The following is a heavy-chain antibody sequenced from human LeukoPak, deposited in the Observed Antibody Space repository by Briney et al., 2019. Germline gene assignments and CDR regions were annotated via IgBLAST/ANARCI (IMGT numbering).Heavy chain of an antibody. V-gene: IGHV3-23*01. CDR1: GFTLRSYA. CDR2: ICGSAGST. CDR3: ARDQDGYSYVIDY. J-gene: IGHJ4*02. Sequence: GGSLRLSCAACGFTLRSYAMSWVRQARGGGGEWVSYICGSAGSTYYADSVKGRFTISRDKAKNTLDVEMYRLRAEDRGIYCCARDQDGYSYVIDYWGQGTLVTVSS. D-gene: IGHD5-18*01.